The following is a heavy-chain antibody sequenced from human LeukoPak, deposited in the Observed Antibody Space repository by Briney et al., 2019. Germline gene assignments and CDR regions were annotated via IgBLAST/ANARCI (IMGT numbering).Heavy chain of an antibody. V-gene: IGHV3-23*01. Sequence: GGSLRLSCAASGFTFSSYAMSWVRQAPGKGLEWVSAISGSGGSTYYADSVKGRFTISRDNSKNTLYLQMNSLRAEDTAVYYCAKLDSIVVVPAAKGFDYWGQGTLVTVSS. J-gene: IGHJ4*02. CDR1: GFTFSSYA. CDR3: AKLDSIVVVPAAKGFDY. CDR2: ISGSGGST. D-gene: IGHD2-2*01.